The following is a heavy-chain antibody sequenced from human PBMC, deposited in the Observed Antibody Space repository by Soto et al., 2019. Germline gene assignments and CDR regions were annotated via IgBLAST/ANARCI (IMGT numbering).Heavy chain of an antibody. CDR3: AKPGGGTGWYSV. V-gene: IGHV3-23*01. D-gene: IGHD6-19*01. CDR2: ISGSNLAT. Sequence: EVQLWESGGDLVKPGGSLRLSCAASGFPFSSYAMSWVRQAPGKGLEWVSSISGSNLATYYADSVKGRFTVSRDNSKNTLYLQLDSLRAEDTAVYFCAKPGGGTGWYSVWGQGTLVTVSS. CDR1: GFPFSSYA. J-gene: IGHJ4*02.